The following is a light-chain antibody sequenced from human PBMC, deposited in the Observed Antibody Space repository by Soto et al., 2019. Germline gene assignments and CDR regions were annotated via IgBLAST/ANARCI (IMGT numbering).Light chain of an antibody. CDR3: AAWDDSLDEYV. Sequence: VLTQPPSASGTPGQRVTISCSGSTSNIGSNTVHWYQQLPGTAPTLLIYRNDQRPSGVPARFSGSKSGTSASLAISGLQSDDEADYYCAAWDDSLDEYVFGTGTKVTVL. CDR1: TSNIGSNT. CDR2: RND. V-gene: IGLV1-44*01. J-gene: IGLJ1*01.